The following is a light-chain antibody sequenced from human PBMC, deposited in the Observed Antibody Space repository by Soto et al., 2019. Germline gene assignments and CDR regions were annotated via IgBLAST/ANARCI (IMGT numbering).Light chain of an antibody. V-gene: IGLV2-14*03. CDR3: SSYTTSNTRQIV. CDR1: SSDVGGYNY. J-gene: IGLJ1*01. CDR2: DVS. Sequence: QSALTQPASVSGSPGQSITISCTGTSSDVGGYNYVSWYQHHPGKAPKLMIYDVSNRPSGVSNRFSGSKSGNTASLTISGLQTEDEDDYYCSSYTTSNTRQIVFGTGTKVTVL.